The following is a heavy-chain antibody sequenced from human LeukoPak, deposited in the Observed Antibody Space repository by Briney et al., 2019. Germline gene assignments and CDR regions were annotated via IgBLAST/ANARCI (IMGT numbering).Heavy chain of an antibody. CDR1: GYTFTTFG. V-gene: IGHV1-18*01. D-gene: IGHD3-22*01. J-gene: IGHJ3*02. Sequence: ASVTVSCKASGYTFTTFGISWVRQAPGQGLEWMGWISPYNGYTKYAQKLQGRVTMTTDTSTSTSYMELRSLRSDDTALYYCARMMTPRHYYDSSGYYYGAFDIWGQGTMVTVSS. CDR2: ISPYNGYT. CDR3: ARMMTPRHYYDSSGYYYGAFDI.